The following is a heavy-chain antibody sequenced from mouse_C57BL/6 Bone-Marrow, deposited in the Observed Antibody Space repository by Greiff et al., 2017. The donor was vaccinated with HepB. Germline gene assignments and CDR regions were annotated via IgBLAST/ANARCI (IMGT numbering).Heavy chain of an antibody. V-gene: IGHV1-9*01. Sequence: VKLVESGAELMKPGASVKLSCKATGYTFTGYWLEWVKQRPGHGLEWIGEILPGSGSTNYNEKFKGKATFTADTSSNTAYMQLSSLTTEDSAIYYCARSPSTMITTRNLDYWGQGTSVTVSS. CDR1: GYTFTGYW. CDR2: ILPGSGST. J-gene: IGHJ4*01. CDR3: ARSPSTMITTRNLDY. D-gene: IGHD2-4*01.